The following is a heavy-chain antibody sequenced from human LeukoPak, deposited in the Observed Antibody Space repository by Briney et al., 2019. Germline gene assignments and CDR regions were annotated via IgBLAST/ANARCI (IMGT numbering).Heavy chain of an antibody. CDR3: ARGVVATLY. V-gene: IGHV4-34*01. CDR1: GGSLSGYY. Sequence: PSETLSLTCAVYGGSLSGYYWSWIRQPLGKGLEWIGEINHSGSTNYNPSLKSRVTISVDTSKNQFSLKLSSVTAADTAVYYCARGVVATLYWGQGTLVTVSS. D-gene: IGHD5-12*01. CDR2: INHSGST. J-gene: IGHJ4*02.